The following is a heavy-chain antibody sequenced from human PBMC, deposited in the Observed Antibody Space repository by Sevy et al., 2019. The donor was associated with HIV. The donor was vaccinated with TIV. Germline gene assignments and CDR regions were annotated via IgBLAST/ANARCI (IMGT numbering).Heavy chain of an antibody. D-gene: IGHD6-13*01. CDR3: AKDMAQQLVGDYNRFDP. J-gene: IGHJ5*02. CDR1: GFTFDDYA. Sequence: GGSLRLSCAASGFTFDDYAMHWVRQAPGKGLEWVSGISWNSGSIGYADSVKGRFTISRDNAKNSLYLQMNSLRAEDTALYYCAKDMAQQLVGDYNRFDPWGQGTLVTVSS. CDR2: ISWNSGSI. V-gene: IGHV3-9*01.